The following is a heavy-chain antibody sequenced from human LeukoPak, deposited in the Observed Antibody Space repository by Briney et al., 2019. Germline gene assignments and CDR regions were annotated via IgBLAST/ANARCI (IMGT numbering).Heavy chain of an antibody. J-gene: IGHJ4*02. D-gene: IGHD3-22*01. V-gene: IGHV3-48*02. CDR3: ARDIAPYYYDSSGTFDY. CDR1: GFTFSSYS. CDR2: ISSSSSTI. Sequence: QAGGSLRLSCAAPGFTFSSYSMNWVRQAPGKGLEWVSYISSSSSTIYYADSVKGRFTISRDNAKNSLYLQMNSLRDEDTAVYYCARDIAPYYYDSSGTFDYWGRGTLVTVSS.